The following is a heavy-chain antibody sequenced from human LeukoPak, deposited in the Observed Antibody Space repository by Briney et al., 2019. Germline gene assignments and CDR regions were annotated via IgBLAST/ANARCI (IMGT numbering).Heavy chain of an antibody. CDR2: ISGSGSST. D-gene: IGHD3-10*01. V-gene: IGHV3-23*01. CDR1: GFTFSSYA. CDR3: AKDRGVGWFDP. Sequence: GGSLILSCAASGFTFSSYAMSWVRQAPGKGLEWVSAISGSGSSTYYADSVKGRFTISRDNSKNTLYLQMNSLRAEDTAVYYCAKDRGVGWFDPWGQGTLVTVSS. J-gene: IGHJ5*02.